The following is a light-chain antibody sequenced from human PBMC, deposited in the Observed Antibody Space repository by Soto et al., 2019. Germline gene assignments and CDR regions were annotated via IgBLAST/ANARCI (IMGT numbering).Light chain of an antibody. Sequence: QSALTQPASVSGSPGQSITISCTGTSSDVGAYNYVSWYQQHPGKAPKLMIYSVSHRPSGISNRFSGSKSGNTASLTISGLKAEDEADYYCISYTTISTYVFGSGTKLTVL. CDR3: ISYTTISTYV. V-gene: IGLV2-14*01. CDR1: SSDVGAYNY. CDR2: SVS. J-gene: IGLJ1*01.